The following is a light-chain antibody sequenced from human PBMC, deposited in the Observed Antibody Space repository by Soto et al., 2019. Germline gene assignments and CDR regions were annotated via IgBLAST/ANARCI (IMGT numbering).Light chain of an antibody. V-gene: IGKV1-5*03. Sequence: DIQMTQSPSTLSASVGDRVTITCRASQSISSWLAWYQQKPGKAPKLLIYDASNLESGVPSRFSGSGSGTEFTLTISSLQPDDFATYYCQQSNNYPWTFGQGTKVEIK. CDR2: DAS. CDR1: QSISSW. J-gene: IGKJ1*01. CDR3: QQSNNYPWT.